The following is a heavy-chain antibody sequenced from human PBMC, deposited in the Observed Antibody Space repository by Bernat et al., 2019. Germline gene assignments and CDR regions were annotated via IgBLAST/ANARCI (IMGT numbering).Heavy chain of an antibody. D-gene: IGHD3-9*01. CDR1: GFTFSSYW. V-gene: IGHV3-7*01. CDR3: ARDQAYYDILTGPYYYYYGMDV. Sequence: EVRLVESGGGLVKPGGSLRLSCAASGFTFSSYWMSWVRQAPGKGLEWVANIKQDGSEKYYVDSVKGRFTISRDNAKNSLYLQMNSLRAEDTAVYYCARDQAYYDILTGPYYYYYGMDVWGQGTTVTVSS. CDR2: IKQDGSEK. J-gene: IGHJ6*02.